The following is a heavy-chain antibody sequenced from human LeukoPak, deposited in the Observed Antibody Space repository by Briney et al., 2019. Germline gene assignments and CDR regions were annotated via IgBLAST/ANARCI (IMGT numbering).Heavy chain of an antibody. J-gene: IGHJ6*03. CDR3: ARAIYCSGGSCYLGKYYYYYMDV. CDR1: GGSISSGDYY. D-gene: IGHD2-15*01. Sequence: SETLSLTCTVSGGSISSGDYYWSWIRQPPGKGLEWIGYIYYSGSTYYNPSLKSRVTISVDTSKSQFSLKLSSVTAADTAVYYCARAIYCSGGSCYLGKYYYYYMDVWGKGTTVTVSS. V-gene: IGHV4-30-4*08. CDR2: IYYSGST.